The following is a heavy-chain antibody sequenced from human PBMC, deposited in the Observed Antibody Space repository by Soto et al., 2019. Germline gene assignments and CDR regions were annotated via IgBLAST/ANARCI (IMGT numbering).Heavy chain of an antibody. CDR3: ARVRLYYYDSSGYPYYYYYCMDV. D-gene: IGHD3-22*01. V-gene: IGHV2-26*01. CDR1: GFSLSNARMG. J-gene: IGHJ6*02. Sequence: QVTLKESGPVLVKPTETLTLTCTVSGFSLSNARMGVSWIRQPPGKALEWLAHIFSNDEKSYSTSLKSRLTISKDTSKSQVVLTRTNMDPVDTATYYCARVRLYYYDSSGYPYYYYYCMDVWGQGTTVTVS. CDR2: IFSNDEK.